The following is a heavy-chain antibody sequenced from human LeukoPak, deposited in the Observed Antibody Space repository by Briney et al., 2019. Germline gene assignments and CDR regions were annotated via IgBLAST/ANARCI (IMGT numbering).Heavy chain of an antibody. Sequence: GGSLTLSCAASGFTFSSYSMNWVRQAQGKGLEWVSSISDSGSSIFYADSVKGRFTISRDNAKNSLYLQMNSLRAEDTAVYYCARDVAAIAGGYMDVWGKGTTVTVSS. CDR1: GFTFSSYS. CDR3: ARDVAAIAGGYMDV. V-gene: IGHV3-21*01. CDR2: ISDSGSSI. J-gene: IGHJ6*03. D-gene: IGHD2-15*01.